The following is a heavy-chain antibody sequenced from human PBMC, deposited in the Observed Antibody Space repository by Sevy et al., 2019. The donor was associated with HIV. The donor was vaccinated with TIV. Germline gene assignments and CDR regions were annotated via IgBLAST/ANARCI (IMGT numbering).Heavy chain of an antibody. V-gene: IGHV3-15*01. D-gene: IGHD1-26*01. J-gene: IGHJ6*02. Sequence: GGSLRLSCAASGFTFNEAWMNWVRQAPGKGLEWAGRIKSKISGGTTDYAAAVKGRFSISRDDSKKTLYLEMNSLKSEDTAVYYCAAIKGGQAWDMHKWGQGTTVTVSS. CDR1: GFTFNEAW. CDR2: IKSKISGGTT. CDR3: AAIKGGQAWDMHK.